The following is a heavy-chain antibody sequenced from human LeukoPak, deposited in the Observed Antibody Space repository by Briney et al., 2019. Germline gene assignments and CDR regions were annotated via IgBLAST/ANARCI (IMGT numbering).Heavy chain of an antibody. V-gene: IGHV1-8*02. Sequence: ASVKVSCKASGYTFTSYDINWVRQATGQGLEWMGWMNPNSGNTGYAQKFQGRVTMTRNTSIRTAYMELSSLRSEDTAVYYCARAVGYSYCYYYYYYMDVWGKGTTVTISS. D-gene: IGHD5-18*01. CDR3: ARAVGYSYCYYYYYYMDV. CDR2: MNPNSGNT. CDR1: GYTFTSYD. J-gene: IGHJ6*03.